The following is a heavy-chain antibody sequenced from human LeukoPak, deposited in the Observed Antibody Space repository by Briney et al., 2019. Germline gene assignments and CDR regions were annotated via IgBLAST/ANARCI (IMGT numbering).Heavy chain of an antibody. CDR1: GFTVSSNY. J-gene: IGHJ6*02. Sequence: PGGSLRLSCAASGFTVSSNYMSWVRQAPGKGLEWVSVIYSGGSTYYADSVKGRFTISRHNSKNTLYFQMNSLRAEDTAVYYCARGRYSGSPNYYYYGMDVWGQGTTVTVSS. D-gene: IGHD1-26*01. V-gene: IGHV3-53*04. CDR3: ARGRYSGSPNYYYYGMDV. CDR2: IYSGGST.